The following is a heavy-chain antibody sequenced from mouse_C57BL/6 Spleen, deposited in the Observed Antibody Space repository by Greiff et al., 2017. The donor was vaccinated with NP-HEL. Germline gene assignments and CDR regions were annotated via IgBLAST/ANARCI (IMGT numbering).Heavy chain of an antibody. CDR3: TRSGGVRRYFDV. V-gene: IGHV1-15*01. CDR2: IDPETGGT. D-gene: IGHD2-14*01. J-gene: IGHJ1*03. CDR1: GYTFTDYE. Sequence: VQLQQSGAELVRPGASVTLSCKASGYTFTDYEMHWVKQTPVHGLEWIGAIDPETGGTAYNQKFKGKAILTADKSSSTAYMELRSLTSEDAAVYYCTRSGGVRRYFDVWGTGTTVTVSS.